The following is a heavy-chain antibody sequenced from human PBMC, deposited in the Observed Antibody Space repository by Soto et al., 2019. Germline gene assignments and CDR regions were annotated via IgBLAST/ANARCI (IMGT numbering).Heavy chain of an antibody. CDR3: ASWEYTNSYNWFDP. V-gene: IGHV3-30-3*01. Sequence: QVQLVESGGGVVQPGRSLRLSCAASGFTFSSYAMHWVRQAPGKGLEWVAVISYDGSNKYYADSVKGRFTISRDNSKNTLYLQINSLRAEDTAVYYCASWEYTNSYNWFDPWGQGTLVTVSS. J-gene: IGHJ5*02. CDR1: GFTFSSYA. D-gene: IGHD6-13*01. CDR2: ISYDGSNK.